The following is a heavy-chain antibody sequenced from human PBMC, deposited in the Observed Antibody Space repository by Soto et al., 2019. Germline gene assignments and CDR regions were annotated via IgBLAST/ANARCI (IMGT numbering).Heavy chain of an antibody. J-gene: IGHJ4*02. Sequence: QVQLVESGGGVVQPGRSLRLSCAASGFTFSSYGMHWVRQAPGKGLEWVAVIWYDGSNKYYADSVKGRFTISRDNSKNTLYLQMNSLRAEDTAVYYCARVPTPQQLVLYYFDYCGQGTLVTVSS. CDR2: IWYDGSNK. CDR3: ARVPTPQQLVLYYFDY. V-gene: IGHV3-33*01. CDR1: GFTFSSYG. D-gene: IGHD6-6*01.